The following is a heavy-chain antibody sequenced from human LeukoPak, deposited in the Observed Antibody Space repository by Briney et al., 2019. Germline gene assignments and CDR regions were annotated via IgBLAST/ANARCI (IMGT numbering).Heavy chain of an antibody. J-gene: IGHJ4*02. V-gene: IGHV3-21*01. CDR2: ISSSSSYI. CDR1: GFTFSSYS. D-gene: IGHD5-12*01. CDR3: ARPTEATLDGYYFDY. Sequence: GGSLRLSCAASGFTFSSYSMNWVRQAPGKGLEWVSSISSSSSYIYYADSVKDRFTISRDNAKNSLYLQMNSLRAEDTAVYYCARPTEATLDGYYFDYWGQGTLVTVSS.